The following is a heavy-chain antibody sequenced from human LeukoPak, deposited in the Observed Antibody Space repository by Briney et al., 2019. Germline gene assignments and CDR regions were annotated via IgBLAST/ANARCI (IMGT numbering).Heavy chain of an antibody. J-gene: IGHJ4*02. CDR2: IRQDGSET. CDR3: ASSTIFGRWFYFDY. D-gene: IGHD3-3*01. Sequence: GGSLRLSCVVSEFPFSTYWMSWVSQAPGKGLEWVATIRQDGSETHYVDSVRGRFTISRDNSKNTLYLQMNSLRAEDTAVYYCASSTIFGRWFYFDYWGQGTPVTVSS. CDR1: EFPFSTYW. V-gene: IGHV3-7*03.